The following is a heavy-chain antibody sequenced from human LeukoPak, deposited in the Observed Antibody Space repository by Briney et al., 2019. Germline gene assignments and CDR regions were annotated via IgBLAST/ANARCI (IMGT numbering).Heavy chain of an antibody. J-gene: IGHJ4*02. CDR2: ISSSGSTI. CDR3: ARDAYYYDSSGLR. V-gene: IGHV3-48*03. CDR1: GFTFSSYE. Sequence: GGSLRLSCAASGFTFSSYEMNWVRQAPGKGLEWVSYISSSGSTIYYADSVKGRFTISRDNAKNSLYPQMNSLRAEDTAVYYCARDAYYYDSSGLRWGQGTLVTVSS. D-gene: IGHD3-22*01.